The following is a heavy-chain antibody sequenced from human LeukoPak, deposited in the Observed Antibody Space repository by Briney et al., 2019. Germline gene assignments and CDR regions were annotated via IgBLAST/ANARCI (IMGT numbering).Heavy chain of an antibody. CDR2: IKHSGST. J-gene: IGHJ4*02. CDR1: GGSFSGYY. D-gene: IGHD5-18*01. V-gene: IGHV4-34*01. CDR3: ARSLPWIQLWSK. Sequence: SETLSLTCAVYGGSFSGYYWSWIRQPPGKGLEWIGEIKHSGSTNYNPSLKSRVTISVDTSKNQFSLKLSSVTAADTAVYYCARSLPWIQLWSKWGQGTLITVSS.